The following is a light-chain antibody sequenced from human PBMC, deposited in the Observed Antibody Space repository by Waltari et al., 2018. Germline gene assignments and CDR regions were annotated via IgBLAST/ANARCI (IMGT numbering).Light chain of an antibody. CDR1: QSVRSY. CDR2: DAS. V-gene: IGKV3-11*01. CDR3: QQRHDWPLN. J-gene: IGKJ4*01. Sequence: EILLTQSPVTLSVSPGERATFSCKASQSVRSYLAWYQQKPGQAPSLLIYDASNRASGIPARFSGSGSGTDFTLTISNVEPEDFAVYYCQQRHDWPLNFGGGTKLEIK.